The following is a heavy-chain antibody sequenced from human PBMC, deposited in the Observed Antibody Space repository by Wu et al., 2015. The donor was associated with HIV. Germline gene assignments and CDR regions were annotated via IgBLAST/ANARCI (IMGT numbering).Heavy chain of an antibody. J-gene: IGHJ4*02. D-gene: IGHD3-22*01. CDR2: TTPMFGTT. CDR3: ALIYDSSGYLDY. Sequence: QVQLVQSGAEVKKPGSSVKVSCKASGGIFSNYDINWVRQAPGQGLEWMGGTTPMFGTTNYAQKFQGRVTITSDVYTSTAYMELSSLRSEDTAVYYCALIYDSSGYLDYWGQGTLVTVSS. V-gene: IGHV1-69*05. CDR1: GGIFSNYD.